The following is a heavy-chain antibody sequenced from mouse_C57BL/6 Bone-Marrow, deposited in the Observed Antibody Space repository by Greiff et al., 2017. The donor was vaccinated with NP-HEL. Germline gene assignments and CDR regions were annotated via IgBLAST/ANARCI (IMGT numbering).Heavy chain of an antibody. J-gene: IGHJ1*03. CDR1: GFSLTSYG. V-gene: IGHV2-2*01. CDR2: IWSGGST. Sequence: VQRVESGPGLVQPSQSLSITCTVSGFSLTSYGVHWVRQSPGKGLEWLGVIWSGGSTDYNAAFISRLSISKDNSKSQVFFKMNSLQADDTAIYYCARDGYSLYWYFDVWGTGTTVTVSS. CDR3: ARDGYSLYWYFDV. D-gene: IGHD2-3*01.